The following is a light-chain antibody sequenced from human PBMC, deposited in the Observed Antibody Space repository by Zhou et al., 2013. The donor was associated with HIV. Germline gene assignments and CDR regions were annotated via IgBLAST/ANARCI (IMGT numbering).Light chain of an antibody. CDR1: QSVSSN. CDR2: GAS. V-gene: IGKV3-15*01. J-gene: IGKJ4*01. CDR3: QQYNIWPPLT. Sequence: EIVMTQSPATLSVSPGERATLSCRASQSVSSNLAWYQQKPGQAPRLLIYGASTRATGIPARFSGSGSGTEFTLTISSLQSEDFAVYYCQQYNIWPPLTFGEGPRWRSN.